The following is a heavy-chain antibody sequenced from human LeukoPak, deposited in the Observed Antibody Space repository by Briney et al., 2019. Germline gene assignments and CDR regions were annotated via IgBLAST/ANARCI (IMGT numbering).Heavy chain of an antibody. CDR1: GFTVSSNY. CDR2: ISGSGGST. D-gene: IGHD3-9*01. CDR3: AKEALRYDILTGYYTSSEVDY. V-gene: IGHV3-23*01. Sequence: GGSLRLSCAASGFTVSSNYMSWVRQAPGKGLEWVSAISGSGGSTYYADSVKGRFTISRDNSKNTLYLQMNSLRAEDTAVYYCAKEALRYDILTGYYTSSEVDYWGQGTLVTVSS. J-gene: IGHJ4*02.